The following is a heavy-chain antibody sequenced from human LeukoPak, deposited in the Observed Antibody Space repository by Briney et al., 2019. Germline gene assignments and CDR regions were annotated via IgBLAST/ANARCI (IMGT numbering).Heavy chain of an antibody. Sequence: PSETLSLTCTVSGGSISSGSYYWSWIRQPAGKGLEWIGRIYTSGSTNYNPSLKSRVTISVDTSKNQFSLKLSSATAADTAVYYCARAALGGGSCYFDYWGQGTLVTVSS. CDR1: GGSISSGSYY. V-gene: IGHV4-61*02. CDR3: ARAALGGGSCYFDY. CDR2: IYTSGST. J-gene: IGHJ4*02. D-gene: IGHD2-15*01.